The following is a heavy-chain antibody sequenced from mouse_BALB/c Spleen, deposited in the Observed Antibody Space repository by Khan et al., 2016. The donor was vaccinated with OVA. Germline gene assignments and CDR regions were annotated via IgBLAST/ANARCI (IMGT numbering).Heavy chain of an antibody. CDR3: APVGNYYVSFAY. Sequence: VRLQQSGPELVKPGASVKMSCKASGYTFTSYVMHWVKQKPGLGLEWIGYIYPFNDDTKYNEKFKGKATLTSDKSSSTAYMELSSLTSEDLAVYYCAPVGNYYVSFAYWGQGTLVTVSA. CDR2: IYPFNDDT. V-gene: IGHV1S136*01. J-gene: IGHJ3*01. D-gene: IGHD1-1*01. CDR1: GYTFTSYV.